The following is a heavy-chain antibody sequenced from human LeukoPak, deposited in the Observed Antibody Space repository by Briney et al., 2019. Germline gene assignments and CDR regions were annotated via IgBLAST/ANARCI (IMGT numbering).Heavy chain of an antibody. CDR3: ARVGDVWSGKFDY. V-gene: IGHV1-18*04. Sequence: GESLKISCKGSGYSFTSYWISWVRQAPGQGLEWMGWISAYNDNTNYAQKLQGRVTMTTDTSTSTAYMELRSLRSDDTAVYYCARVGDVWSGKFDYWGQGTLVTVSS. CDR2: ISAYNDNT. J-gene: IGHJ4*02. CDR1: GYSFTSYW. D-gene: IGHD3-3*01.